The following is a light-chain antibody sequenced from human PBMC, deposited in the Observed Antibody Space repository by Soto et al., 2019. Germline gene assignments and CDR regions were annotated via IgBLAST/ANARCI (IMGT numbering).Light chain of an antibody. V-gene: IGLV2-14*01. CDR3: TSYTSASTLV. CDR2: EAA. CDR1: SDDIDANNY. Sequence: QSALTQPASVSGSPGQSITISCTGTSDDIDANNYVSWYQHHPGKAPKILIYEAANRPSGISHRFSGSKSGNTASLTISGLQAEDEADYFCTSYTSASTLVFGGGTKVTVL. J-gene: IGLJ2*01.